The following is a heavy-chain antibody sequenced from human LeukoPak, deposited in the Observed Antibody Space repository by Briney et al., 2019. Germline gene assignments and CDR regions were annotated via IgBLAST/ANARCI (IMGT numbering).Heavy chain of an antibody. CDR3: ATSKGNGYSSSWYVSN. J-gene: IGHJ4*02. V-gene: IGHV4-39*07. Sequence: TSETLSHTCTVSGGSISSYYWGWIRQPPGKGLEWIGSIYYSGSTYYNPSLKSRVTISVDTSKNQFSLKLSSVTAADTAVYYCATSKGNGYSSSWYVSNWGQGTLVTVSS. D-gene: IGHD6-13*01. CDR1: GGSISSYY. CDR2: IYYSGST.